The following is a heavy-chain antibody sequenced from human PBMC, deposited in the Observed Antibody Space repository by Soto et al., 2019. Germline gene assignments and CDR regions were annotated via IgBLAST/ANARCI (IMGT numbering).Heavy chain of an antibody. CDR1: GFTFSSYA. CDR2: ISGSGGST. Sequence: GGSLRLSCAASGFTFSSYAMSWVRQAPGKGLEWVSAISGSGGSTYYADSVKGRFTISRDNSKNTLYLQMNSLRAEDTAVYYCAKGGSYYISAGYFDYWGQGTLVTVSS. CDR3: AKGGSYYISAGYFDY. V-gene: IGHV3-23*01. J-gene: IGHJ4*02. D-gene: IGHD1-26*01.